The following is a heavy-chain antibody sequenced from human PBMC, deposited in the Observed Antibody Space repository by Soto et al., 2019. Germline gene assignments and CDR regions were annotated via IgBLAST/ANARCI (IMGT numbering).Heavy chain of an antibody. D-gene: IGHD3-16*02. Sequence: KASETLSLTCAVYGGSFSGYYWSWIRQPPGKGLEWIGEINHSGSTNYNPSLKSRVTISVDTSKNQFSLKLSSVTAADTAVYYCARGRRYYDYVWGSYRLRYYFDYWGQGTLVPVSS. V-gene: IGHV4-34*01. J-gene: IGHJ4*02. CDR1: GGSFSGYY. CDR3: ARGRRYYDYVWGSYRLRYYFDY. CDR2: INHSGST.